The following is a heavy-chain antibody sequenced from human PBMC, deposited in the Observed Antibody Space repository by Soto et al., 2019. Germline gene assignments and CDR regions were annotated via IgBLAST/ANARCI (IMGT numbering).Heavy chain of an antibody. J-gene: IGHJ6*02. CDR1: GGSISSGGYY. V-gene: IGHV4-31*03. Sequence: QVQLQESGPGLVKPSQTLSLTCTVSGGSISSGGYYWSWIRQHPGKGLEWIGYIYYSGSTYYNPSLKRRVTISVDTSKNQFSLKLSSVTAADTAVYYCAKGFTGTNYYYYGMDVWGQGTTVTVSS. D-gene: IGHD1-7*01. CDR2: IYYSGST. CDR3: AKGFTGTNYYYYGMDV.